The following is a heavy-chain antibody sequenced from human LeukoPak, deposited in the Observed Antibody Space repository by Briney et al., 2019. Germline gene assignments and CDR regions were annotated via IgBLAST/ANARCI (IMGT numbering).Heavy chain of an antibody. V-gene: IGHV3-48*02. CDR1: GFTFSSYV. CDR3: ARGYASAIDPH. Sequence: GGSLRLSCAASGFTFSSYVMSWVRQAPGKGLEWVSYITSSSSTIYYADSVKGRFTISRDNAKNSLYLQMNRLRDEDTAVYYCARGYASAIDPHWGQGTLVTVSS. J-gene: IGHJ4*02. CDR2: ITSSSSTI. D-gene: IGHD3-10*01.